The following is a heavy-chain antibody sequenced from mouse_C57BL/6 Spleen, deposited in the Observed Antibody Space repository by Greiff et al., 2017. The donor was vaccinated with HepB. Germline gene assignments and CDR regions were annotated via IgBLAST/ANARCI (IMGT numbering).Heavy chain of an antibody. J-gene: IGHJ2*01. CDR1: GYTFTDYY. D-gene: IGHD2-1*01. CDR3: ARGEGNYVFDY. CDR2: INPYNGGT. Sequence: EVQLQQSGPVLVKPGASVKMSCKASGYTFTDYYMNWVKQSHGKSLEWIGVINPYNGGTSYNQKFKGKATLTVDKSSSTAYMELNSLTSEDSAVYYCARGEGNYVFDYWGQGTTLTVSS. V-gene: IGHV1-19*01.